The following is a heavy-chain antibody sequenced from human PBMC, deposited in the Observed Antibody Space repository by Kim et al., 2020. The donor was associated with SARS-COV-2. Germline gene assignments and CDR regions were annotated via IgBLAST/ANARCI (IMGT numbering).Heavy chain of an antibody. CDR3: ARDGNYDFWSGYYA. CDR2: ISYDGSNK. J-gene: IGHJ5*02. V-gene: IGHV3-30-3*01. D-gene: IGHD3-3*01. Sequence: GGSLRLSRAASGFTFSSYAMHWVRQAPGKGLEWVAVISYDGSNKYYADSVKGRFTISRDNSKNTLYLQMNSLRAEDTAVYYCARDGNYDFWSGYYAWGQGTLVTVSS. CDR1: GFTFSSYA.